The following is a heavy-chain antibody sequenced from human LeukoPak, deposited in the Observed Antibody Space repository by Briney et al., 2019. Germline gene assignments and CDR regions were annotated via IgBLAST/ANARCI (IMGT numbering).Heavy chain of an antibody. D-gene: IGHD3-22*01. J-gene: IGHJ4*02. V-gene: IGHV4-59*01. CDR1: GGSISSYY. CDR3: ARERPGYYDRSGLDY. CDR2: IYYSGST. Sequence: AETLSLTCTVSGGSISSYYWNWIRQPPGKGLEWIGYIYYSGSTNYNPSLKSRVTTSVDTSKNQFSLKLSSVTAADTAVYYCARERPGYYDRSGLDYWGQGTLVNVSS.